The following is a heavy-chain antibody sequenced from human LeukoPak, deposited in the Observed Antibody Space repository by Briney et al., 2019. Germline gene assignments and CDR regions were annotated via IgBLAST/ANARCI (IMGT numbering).Heavy chain of an antibody. CDR2: IYYSGST. CDR3: ARVKAWIQLWRRGGAFDI. CDR1: GGSISSSSYY. D-gene: IGHD5-18*01. V-gene: IGHV4-39*07. Sequence: PSETLSLTCTVSGGSISSSSYYWGWIRQPPGKGLEWIGSIYYSGSTYYNPSLKSRVTISVDTSKNQFSLKLSSVTAADTAVYYCARVKAWIQLWRRGGAFDIWGQGTMVTVSS. J-gene: IGHJ3*02.